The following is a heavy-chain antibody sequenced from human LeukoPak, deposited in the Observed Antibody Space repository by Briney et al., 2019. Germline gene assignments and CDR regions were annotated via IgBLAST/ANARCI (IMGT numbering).Heavy chain of an antibody. CDR1: GFTFSSYG. Sequence: GGSLRLSCAASGFTFSSYGMHWVRQAPGKGLEWVAVTSYDGSKKYYADSVKGRFTISRDNSKNTLYLQMNSLRAEDTAVYYCAKDRSSSGYWYFDHWGRGTLVTVSS. J-gene: IGHJ2*01. V-gene: IGHV3-30*18. D-gene: IGHD6-6*01. CDR2: TSYDGSKK. CDR3: AKDRSSSGYWYFDH.